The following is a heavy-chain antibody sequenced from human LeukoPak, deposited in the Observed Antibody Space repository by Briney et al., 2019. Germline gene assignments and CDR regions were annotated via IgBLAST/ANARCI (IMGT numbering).Heavy chain of an antibody. D-gene: IGHD4-11*01. Sequence: PSETLSLTCTVSGGSISSYYWSRLRQPPGKGLEWIGYIYYSGSTNYNPSLKSRVTISVDTSKNQFSLKLSSVTAADTAVYYCARERRDSNWALPRYFDLWGRGTLVTVSS. V-gene: IGHV4-59*01. J-gene: IGHJ2*01. CDR1: GGSISSYY. CDR2: IYYSGST. CDR3: ARERRDSNWALPRYFDL.